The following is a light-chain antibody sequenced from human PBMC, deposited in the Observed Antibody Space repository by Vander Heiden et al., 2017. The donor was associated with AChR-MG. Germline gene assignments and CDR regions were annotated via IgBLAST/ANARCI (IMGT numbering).Light chain of an antibody. V-gene: IGKV1-27*01. Sequence: DIQMTQSPSSLSASVGDRVTITCRASQGITDSLNWYQQKPGKGPRLLIYAASTLKSGVPSRFSGSGFGTDFTLTITSRQPEDVATYYCQNEHSASFTVGHGTKV. J-gene: IGKJ3*01. CDR1: QGITDS. CDR3: QNEHSASFT. CDR2: AAS.